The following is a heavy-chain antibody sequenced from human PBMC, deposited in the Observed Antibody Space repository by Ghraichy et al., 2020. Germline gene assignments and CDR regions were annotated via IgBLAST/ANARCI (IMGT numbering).Heavy chain of an antibody. D-gene: IGHD4-23*01. CDR1: GGSFSGYY. CDR3: ARVADYGGNSFYFDY. Sequence: SQTLSLTCAVYGGSFSGYYWSWIRQPPGKGLEWIGEINHSGSTNYNPSLKSRVTISVDTSKNQFSLKLSSVTAADTAVYYCARVADYGGNSFYFDYWGQGTLVTVSS. V-gene: IGHV4-34*01. CDR2: INHSGST. J-gene: IGHJ4*02.